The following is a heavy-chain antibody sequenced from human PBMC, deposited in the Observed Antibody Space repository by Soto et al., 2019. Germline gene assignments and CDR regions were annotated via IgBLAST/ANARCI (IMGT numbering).Heavy chain of an antibody. V-gene: IGHV1-46*01. CDR3: TILSREVVATGIEY. D-gene: IGHD2-15*01. Sequence: GASVKVSCKASGYTFSSYYMHWVRQAPGQGLEWMGVINPSGGSTTYPQKFQGRVTMTRDTSTSTVYMELSSLRAEDTAVYYCTILSREVVATGIEYWGQGTLVTVSS. J-gene: IGHJ4*02. CDR1: GYTFSSYY. CDR2: INPSGGST.